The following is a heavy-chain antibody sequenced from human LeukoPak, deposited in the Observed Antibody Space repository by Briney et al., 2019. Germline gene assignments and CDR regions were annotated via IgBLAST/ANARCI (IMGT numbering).Heavy chain of an antibody. Sequence: PGGSLRLSCAASGFTFSSYAMNWVRQAPGKGLEWVSLISGSGGSAYYADSVKGRFTVSRDNSKNTLYLQMNSLRAEDTAVYYCAKSNLKYYFDSWGQGTLVTVSP. CDR2: ISGSGGSA. V-gene: IGHV3-23*01. CDR1: GFTFSSYA. D-gene: IGHD6-6*01. J-gene: IGHJ4*02. CDR3: AKSNLKYYFDS.